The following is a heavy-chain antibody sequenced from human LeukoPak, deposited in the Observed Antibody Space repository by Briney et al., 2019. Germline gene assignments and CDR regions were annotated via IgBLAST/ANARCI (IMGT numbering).Heavy chain of an antibody. J-gene: IGHJ6*03. V-gene: IGHV1-8*01. Sequence: ASVTVSFKASGYTFTNFDINWVRQATGQGLEWMGWMNPNSGNKGYAQKFQGRVTMTMNTSITTAYMELSGLRSEDTAVYYCARGPQWRGDSYYMDVWGRGTTVTVSS. CDR3: ARGPQWRGDSYYMDV. CDR1: GYTFTNFD. CDR2: MNPNSGNK. D-gene: IGHD6-19*01.